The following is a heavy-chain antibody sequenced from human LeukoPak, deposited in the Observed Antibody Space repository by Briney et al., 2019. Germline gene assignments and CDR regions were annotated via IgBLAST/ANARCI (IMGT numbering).Heavy chain of an antibody. D-gene: IGHD2-2*01. Sequence: GGSLRLSCAASGFIFSSYWMTWVRQAPGKGLEWVANIKQDGSEKYYVDSVKGRFTISRDNAKSSVYLQMNSLRAEDTAVYYCARDTRWGGEDFGFWGQGTLVTVSS. CDR3: ARDTRWGGEDFGF. J-gene: IGHJ4*02. V-gene: IGHV3-7*04. CDR2: IKQDGSEK. CDR1: GFIFSSYW.